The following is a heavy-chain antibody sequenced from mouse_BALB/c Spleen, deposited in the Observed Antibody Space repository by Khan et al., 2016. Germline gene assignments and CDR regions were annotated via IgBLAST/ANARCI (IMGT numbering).Heavy chain of an antibody. Sequence: VQLKESGPELVKPGASVKISCKASGYTFTDYNMHWVKQSHGKSLEWIGYIYPYNGDSGCNQQFKSKATLTVDNSSSTAYMELRSLTSEDSAVYYCASSGGWLFDYWGQGTTLTVSS. V-gene: IGHV1S29*02. D-gene: IGHD2-3*01. J-gene: IGHJ2*01. CDR1: GYTFTDYN. CDR2: IYPYNGDS. CDR3: ASSGGWLFDY.